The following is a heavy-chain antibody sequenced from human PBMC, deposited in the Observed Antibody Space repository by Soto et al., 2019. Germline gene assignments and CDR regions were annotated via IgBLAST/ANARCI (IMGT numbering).Heavy chain of an antibody. J-gene: IGHJ3*02. CDR3: TSYRTYSYDVSGYQVLGAFDI. CDR1: GFTFSNAW. Sequence: EVQLVESGGGLVKPGGSLRLSCAASGFTFSNAWMNWVRQAPGKGLEWVGRIKSKTDGGTTDYAAPVKGRFTISRDDSKNTLYLQMDSLKTEDTAVYYCTSYRTYSYDVSGYQVLGAFDIWGQGTMVTVSS. V-gene: IGHV3-15*07. CDR2: IKSKTDGGTT. D-gene: IGHD3-22*01.